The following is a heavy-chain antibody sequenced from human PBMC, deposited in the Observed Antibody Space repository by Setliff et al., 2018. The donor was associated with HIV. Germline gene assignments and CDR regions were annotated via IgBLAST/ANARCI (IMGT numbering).Heavy chain of an antibody. V-gene: IGHV4-34*01. J-gene: IGHJ6*02. CDR2: INHSGST. Sequence: ETLSLTCDVYGGSFSGYYWSWIRQPPGKGLEWIGEINHSGSTNYNPSLKSRVAISVDTSKTQLSLNLSSVTAADTAIYYCVRGGRRRGFYYFGMDVWGQGTTVTVSS. CDR3: VRGGRRRGFYYFGMDV. D-gene: IGHD3-10*01. CDR1: GGSFSGYY.